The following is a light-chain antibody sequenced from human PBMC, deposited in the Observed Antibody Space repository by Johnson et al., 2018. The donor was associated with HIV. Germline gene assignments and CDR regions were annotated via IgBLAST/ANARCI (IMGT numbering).Light chain of an antibody. J-gene: IGLJ1*01. CDR2: ENN. Sequence: QSVLTQPPSVSAAPGQTVTISCSGSSSNIGNNYVSWYQQLPGTAPKLLIYENNKRPSGIPDRFSGSKSGTSATLGITGLQTGDEADYYGGTWDSRLSAYVFGTGTKVTV. V-gene: IGLV1-51*02. CDR1: SSNIGNNY. CDR3: GTWDSRLSAYV.